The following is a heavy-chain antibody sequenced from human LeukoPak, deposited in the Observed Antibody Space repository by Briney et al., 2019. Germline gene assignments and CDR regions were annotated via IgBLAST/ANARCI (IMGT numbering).Heavy chain of an antibody. CDR2: ISYDGSKK. V-gene: IGHV3-30*18. CDR1: GFTFSSYG. J-gene: IGHJ5*02. D-gene: IGHD6-19*01. Sequence: GRSLRLSCAASGFTFSSYGLHWVRQAPGKGLEWVAVISYDGSKKYYTDSVKGRFTISRDNSKNTLYLQMNSLRAEDTAVYYCAKDSGEQWLNNWFDPWGQGTLGTVSS. CDR3: AKDSGEQWLNNWFDP.